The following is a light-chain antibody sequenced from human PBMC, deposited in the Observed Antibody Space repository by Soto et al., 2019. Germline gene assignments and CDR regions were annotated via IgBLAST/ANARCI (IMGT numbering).Light chain of an antibody. CDR1: QSVSSSY. V-gene: IGKV3-20*01. J-gene: IGKJ3*01. CDR2: GAS. CDR3: QQYGSSPGFT. Sequence: EIVLTQSPGTLSLSPGERGTLSCRASQSVSSSYLAWYQQKPGQAPRLLIYGASSRATGIPDRFSGSGSGTDFTLTISRLEPEDFAVYYCQQYGSSPGFTFGPGTKVDIK.